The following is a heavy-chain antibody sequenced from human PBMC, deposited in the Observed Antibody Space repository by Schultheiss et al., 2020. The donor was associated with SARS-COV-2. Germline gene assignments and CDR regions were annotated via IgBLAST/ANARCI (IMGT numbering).Heavy chain of an antibody. CDR3: ARDGISGTTRFEF. CDR1: GFTFSSYG. J-gene: IGHJ4*02. Sequence: GGSLRLSCAASGFTFSSYGMHWVRQAPGKGLEWVSAISGSGGSTYYADSVKGRFTISRDNAENSLHLQMDSLRAEDTSVYYCARDGISGTTRFEFWGQGTLVTVSS. D-gene: IGHD1-20*01. CDR2: ISGSGGST. V-gene: IGHV3-21*01.